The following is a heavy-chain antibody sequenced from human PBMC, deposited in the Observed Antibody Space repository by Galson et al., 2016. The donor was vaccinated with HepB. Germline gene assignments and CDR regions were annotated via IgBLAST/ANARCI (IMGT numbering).Heavy chain of an antibody. D-gene: IGHD3-16*01. V-gene: IGHV3-48*02. CDR3: ARDDYFRLGY. CDR1: GFIFSVYN. CDR2: ITSSSDTM. J-gene: IGHJ4*02. Sequence: SLRLSCAASGFIFSVYNMNWARQAPGKGLEWIAWITSSSDTMYYADPVKGRFTISRDNAKNSLYLEMKSLRDEDTAVYYCARDDYFRLGYWGQGTLVTVSS.